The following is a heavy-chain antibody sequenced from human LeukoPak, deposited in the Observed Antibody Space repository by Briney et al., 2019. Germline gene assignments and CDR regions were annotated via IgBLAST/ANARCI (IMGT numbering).Heavy chain of an antibody. Sequence: GESLKISCKGSGYRFTSYWIGWVRQMPGKGLEWMGIIYPGDSDTRYSPSFQGQVTISADKSISTAYLQWSSLKASDTAMYYCARPSYYYDSSGYYSLDAFDIWGQGTMVTVSS. CDR2: IYPGDSDT. J-gene: IGHJ3*02. CDR3: ARPSYYYDSSGYYSLDAFDI. D-gene: IGHD3-22*01. CDR1: GYRFTSYW. V-gene: IGHV5-51*01.